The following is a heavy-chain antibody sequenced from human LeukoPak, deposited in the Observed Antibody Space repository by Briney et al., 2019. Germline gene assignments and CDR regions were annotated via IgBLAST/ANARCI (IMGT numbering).Heavy chain of an antibody. CDR2: ISWNSGSI. CDR1: GFTFDDYA. J-gene: IGHJ4*02. V-gene: IGHV3-9*01. D-gene: IGHD6-13*01. Sequence: GRSLRLSCAASGFTFDDYAMHWVRQAPGKGLEWVSGISWNSGSIGYADSVKGRFTISRDNAKNSLYLQMNSLRAEDTALYYCAKGMYSSIAHYFDYWGQGTLVTVSS. CDR3: AKGMYSSIAHYFDY.